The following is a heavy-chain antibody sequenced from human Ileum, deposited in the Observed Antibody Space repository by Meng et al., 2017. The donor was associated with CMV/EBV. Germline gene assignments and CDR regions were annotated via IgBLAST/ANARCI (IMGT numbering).Heavy chain of an antibody. Sequence: KASGGTFSSYTISWVRQAPGQGLEWMGRIIPILGIANYAQKFQGRVTITADKSTSTAYMELSSLRSEDTAVYYCARDGPSGYALFDYWGQGTLVTVSS. CDR3: ARDGPSGYALFDY. J-gene: IGHJ4*02. CDR2: IIPILGIA. CDR1: GGTFSSYT. V-gene: IGHV1-69*04. D-gene: IGHD5-12*01.